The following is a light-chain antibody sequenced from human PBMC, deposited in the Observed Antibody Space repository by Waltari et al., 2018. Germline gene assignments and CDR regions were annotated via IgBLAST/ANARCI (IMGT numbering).Light chain of an antibody. Sequence: DIQMTQSPSSLSASVGDRVTITCRASQSISTYLHWYQQKPGKAPRLLIFAASSLQNGVPSRFSGSGSGTDFTLTISNLQPEDFATYYGQQSYKPPPYTFGQGTKVEI. CDR3: QQSYKPPPYT. CDR1: QSISTY. CDR2: AAS. J-gene: IGKJ2*01. V-gene: IGKV1-39*01.